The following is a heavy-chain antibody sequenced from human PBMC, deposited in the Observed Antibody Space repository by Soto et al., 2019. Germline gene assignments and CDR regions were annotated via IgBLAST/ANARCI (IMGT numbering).Heavy chain of an antibody. D-gene: IGHD3-10*01. CDR1: DGSISGSSYY. Sequence: SETLSLTCSVSDGSISGSSYYWGWIRQPPGKGLEWIGSIYRSGYTYDNPSLKGRLTISIDTSTNQFSLKLSSVTAADTAIYYCARHTLVSEIKDLCWFDPCGHGSLVT. V-gene: IGHV4-39*01. J-gene: IGHJ5*02. CDR2: IYRSGYT. CDR3: ARHTLVSEIKDLCWFDP.